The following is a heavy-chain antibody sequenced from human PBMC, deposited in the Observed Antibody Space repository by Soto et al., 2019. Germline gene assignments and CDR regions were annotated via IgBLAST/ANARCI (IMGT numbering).Heavy chain of an antibody. CDR2: TWFDESNQ. Sequence: QVQLVESGGSVVQPGRSLRLSCAASGFTFSRYGMHWVRQAPGKGLEWVALTWFDESNQLYADSVKGRFTISRDTSKNTLYLQMNSLRAEDTAVYYCARDRAGGVATTWGIDYWGQGTLVTVSS. D-gene: IGHD3-16*01. V-gene: IGHV3-33*01. CDR3: ARDRAGGVATTWGIDY. CDR1: GFTFSRYG. J-gene: IGHJ4*02.